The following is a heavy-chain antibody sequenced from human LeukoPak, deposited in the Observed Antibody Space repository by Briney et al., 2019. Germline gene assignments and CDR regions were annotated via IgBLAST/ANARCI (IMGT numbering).Heavy chain of an antibody. Sequence: ASVKVSCEASGYTFSSYGMTWVRQAPGQGLEWVGLIKAYNGNTNYAQNLQGRVTMTTDTSTSTANMTLRSLRSDDTAVYYCARGVGILTGYYSSSDYWGQGTLVTVSS. D-gene: IGHD3-9*01. CDR1: GYTFSSYG. CDR2: IKAYNGNT. CDR3: ARGVGILTGYYSSSDY. V-gene: IGHV1-18*01. J-gene: IGHJ4*02.